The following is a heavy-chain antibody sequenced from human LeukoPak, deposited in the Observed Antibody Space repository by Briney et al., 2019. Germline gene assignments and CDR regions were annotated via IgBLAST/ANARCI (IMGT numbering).Heavy chain of an antibody. D-gene: IGHD3-22*01. CDR3: ARSGWPYYFDY. Sequence: GRSLRLSCAASGFTFSSYWMHWVRHAPGKGRVWLSRIHSDGSSTSYADSVRGRFTISRDDAKSTLYLQMNSLRAEDTAVYYCARSGWPYYFDYWGQGTLVTVSS. J-gene: IGHJ4*02. CDR1: GFTFSSYW. V-gene: IGHV3-74*01. CDR2: IHSDGSST.